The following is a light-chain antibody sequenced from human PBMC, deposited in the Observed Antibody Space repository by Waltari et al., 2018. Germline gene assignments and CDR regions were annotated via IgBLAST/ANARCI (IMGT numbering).Light chain of an antibody. CDR2: STN. J-gene: IGLJ3*02. CDR1: AGEVTSGHH. V-gene: IGLV7-43*01. Sequence: QTVVTQEPSLTVSPGGTVTLTCASSAGEVTSGHHANWLQQRPGQPPSLLIFSTNDKHPPPPAGFSSSLRWGKAARTLSEVQAEDEADSYGLLFFDTSRVFGGGTKLTVL. CDR3: LLFFDTSRV.